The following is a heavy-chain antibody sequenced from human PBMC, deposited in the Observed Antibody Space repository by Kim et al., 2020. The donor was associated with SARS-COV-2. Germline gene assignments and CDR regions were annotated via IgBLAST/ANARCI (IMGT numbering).Heavy chain of an antibody. J-gene: IGHJ6*03. D-gene: IGHD3-3*01. Sequence: GGSLRLSCAASGFALSDYSMNWIRQAPGKALEWVASISSSGLYIYYGDSVKGRFTISKDNAKTSVYLQMNSLMAEDTAVYYCAGNPSGLTPGRRRDYYYIVVWGKGTTVTVSS. CDR3: AGNPSGLTPGRRRDYYYIVV. V-gene: IGHV3-21*01. CDR1: GFALSDYS. CDR2: ISSSGLYI.